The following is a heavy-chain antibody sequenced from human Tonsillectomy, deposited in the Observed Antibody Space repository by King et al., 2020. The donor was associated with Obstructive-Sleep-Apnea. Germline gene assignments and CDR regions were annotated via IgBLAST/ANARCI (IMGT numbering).Heavy chain of an antibody. CDR3: AREVWGGFDY. CDR2: LSPADGYNQ. Sequence: VQLVESGGGVVQPGRSLRLSCAASRFTFSDYAMHWVRQSPGKGLEWVAILSPADGYNQYYADSVKGRVTISRDNSKNTLYLQMNSLRVEDTAFYYCAREVWGGFDYWGQGTLVTVSP. CDR1: RFTFSDYA. J-gene: IGHJ4*02. D-gene: IGHD3-16*01. V-gene: IGHV3-30*04.